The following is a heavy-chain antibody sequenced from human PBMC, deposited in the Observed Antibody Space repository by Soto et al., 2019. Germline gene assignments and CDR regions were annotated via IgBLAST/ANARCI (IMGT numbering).Heavy chain of an antibody. Sequence: EVQLLESGGGLVPPWGSLRLSCTASGFPFSDAWMTWVRQAPGKVLECEARIKPDESEKKYSDSVKGRFSISRDNAKHSMYLQMDSLSGEDTDVYYGGRGGSNYSSLGQGTLVTVS. V-gene: IGHV3-7*01. CDR2: IKPDESEK. CDR3: GRGGSNYSS. D-gene: IGHD4-4*01. J-gene: IGHJ5*02. CDR1: GFPFSDAW.